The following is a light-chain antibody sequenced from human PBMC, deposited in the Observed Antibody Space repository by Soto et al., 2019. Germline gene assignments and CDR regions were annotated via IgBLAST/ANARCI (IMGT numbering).Light chain of an antibody. J-gene: IGLJ1*01. Sequence: QSALTQPRSVSGSPGQSVTISCTGTSSDVGDYNDVSCYQQHPGKAPKLMIYDVHKWPAGVPDRCSGSKSSNTASLTISGLQAEDEADYYCCSYAGSYTYVFGTGTKLTVL. CDR1: SSDVGDYND. V-gene: IGLV2-11*01. CDR3: CSYAGSYTYV. CDR2: DVH.